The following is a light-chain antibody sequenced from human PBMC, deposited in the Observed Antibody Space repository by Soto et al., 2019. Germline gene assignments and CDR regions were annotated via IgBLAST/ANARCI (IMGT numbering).Light chain of an antibody. CDR3: QQYGSSPKT. J-gene: IGKJ1*01. V-gene: IGKV3-20*01. CDR2: GAS. CDR1: QSVSSSY. Sequence: EIVMPQSPATLSVSPGERATLSCRASQSVSSSYLARYQQKPGQAPRLLIYGASSRATGIPDRFSGSGSGTDFTLTISRLEPEDFAVYYCQQYGSSPKTFGQGTKVDIK.